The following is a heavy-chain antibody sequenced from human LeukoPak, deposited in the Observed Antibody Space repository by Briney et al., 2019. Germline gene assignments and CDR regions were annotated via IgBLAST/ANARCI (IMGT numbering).Heavy chain of an antibody. CDR3: AIGGFGELGSRFDP. CDR2: IYYSGST. D-gene: IGHD3-10*01. CDR1: GGSISSGDYY. Sequence: PSQTLSLTCTVSGGSISSGDYYWSWIRQPPGKGLEWIGYIYYSGSTYYNPSLKSRVTISVDTSKNQFSLKLSSVTAADTAVYYCAIGGFGELGSRFDPWGQGTLVTVSS. V-gene: IGHV4-30-4*01. J-gene: IGHJ5*02.